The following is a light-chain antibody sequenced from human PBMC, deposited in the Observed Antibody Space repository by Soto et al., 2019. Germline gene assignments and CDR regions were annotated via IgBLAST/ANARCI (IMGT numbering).Light chain of an antibody. CDR2: DAS. J-gene: IGKJ1*01. CDR3: QQYNSYTRT. Sequence: DIQMTQSPSSLSASVGDRVTITCRASQSISSYLNWYQQKPGKAPKLLIYDASSLESGVPSRFRGSGSGTEFTLTISSLQPDDFATYYCQQYNSYTRTFGQGTKVDIK. CDR1: QSISSY. V-gene: IGKV1-5*01.